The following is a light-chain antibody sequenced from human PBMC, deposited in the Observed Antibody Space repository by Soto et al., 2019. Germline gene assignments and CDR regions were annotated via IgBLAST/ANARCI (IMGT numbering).Light chain of an antibody. CDR1: QGITSY. J-gene: IGKJ4*01. CDR3: QQTRSYPST. V-gene: IGKV1-9*01. CDR2: GAS. Sequence: IQLTQSPSSLSASVGDSVTITCRASQGITSYLAWYQQKPGKDPNLLIYGASTLQSGVQSRFSGSGSGTDFTLTINSLQAEDFATYYCQQTRSYPSTVGGGTKVDIK.